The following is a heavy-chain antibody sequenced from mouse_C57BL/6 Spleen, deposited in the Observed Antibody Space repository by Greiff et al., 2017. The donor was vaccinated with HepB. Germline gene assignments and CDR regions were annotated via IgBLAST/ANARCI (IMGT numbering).Heavy chain of an antibody. D-gene: IGHD1-1*01. J-gene: IGHJ3*01. Sequence: EVQLVESGGDLVKPGGSLKLSCAASGFTFSSYGMSWVRQTPDKRLEWVATISSGGSYTYYPDSVKGRFTISRDNAKNTLYLQMSSLKSEDTAMYYCARHGYYGSRSPWFAYWGQGTLVTVSA. CDR3: ARHGYYGSRSPWFAY. CDR1: GFTFSSYG. V-gene: IGHV5-6*01. CDR2: ISSGGSYT.